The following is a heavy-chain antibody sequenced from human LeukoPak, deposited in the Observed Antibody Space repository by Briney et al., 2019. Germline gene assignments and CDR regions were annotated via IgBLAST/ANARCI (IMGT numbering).Heavy chain of an antibody. CDR1: GFTFSSYA. Sequence: GGSLRLSCAASGFTFSSYAMHWVRQAPGKGLEWVAVISYDGSNKYYADSVKGRFTISRDNAKNSLYLQMNSLRAEDTAVYYCASIVVPAAIYYGMDVWGQGTTVTVSS. CDR2: ISYDGSNK. V-gene: IGHV3-30-3*01. D-gene: IGHD2-2*02. CDR3: ASIVVPAAIYYGMDV. J-gene: IGHJ6*02.